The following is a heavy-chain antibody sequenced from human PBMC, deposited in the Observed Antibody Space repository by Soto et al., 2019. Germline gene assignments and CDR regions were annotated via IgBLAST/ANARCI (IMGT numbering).Heavy chain of an antibody. V-gene: IGHV1-46*01. Sequence: ASVKVSCKASGYTFSSFYMHWVRQAPGQGLEWMGVINPSGDSTTYAQRFQGRLSMTRDTSTSTLYMELSSLRSEDTAVYYCARDWEFGYWGQGTLVTVAS. J-gene: IGHJ4*02. D-gene: IGHD3-10*01. CDR1: GYTFSSFY. CDR2: INPSGDST. CDR3: ARDWEFGY.